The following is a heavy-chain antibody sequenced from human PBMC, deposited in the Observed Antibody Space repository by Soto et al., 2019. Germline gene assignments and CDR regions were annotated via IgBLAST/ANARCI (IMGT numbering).Heavy chain of an antibody. D-gene: IGHD3-10*01. J-gene: IGHJ5*02. Sequence: EVQLVESGGGLVQPGGSLRLSCAASGFTFSSHWMHWVRQAPGKGLVWVSRINSDGSSTRYADFVRGRFTISRDNAKNTLYLQMNSVTAEDTAVYYCAKDRPGSYPEFDPRSQGTLVTVSS. V-gene: IGHV3-74*01. CDR1: GFTFSSHW. CDR3: AKDRPGSYPEFDP. CDR2: INSDGSST.